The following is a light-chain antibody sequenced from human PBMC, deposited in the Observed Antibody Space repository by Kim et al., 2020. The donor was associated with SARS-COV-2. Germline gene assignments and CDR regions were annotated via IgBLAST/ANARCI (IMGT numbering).Light chain of an antibody. CDR1: ESVSGW. Sequence: IQMTQSPSTLSASVGDRVTITCRASESVSGWVAWYQQKPGKAPNVLIFDASTLYNGVPSRFSGSVSGTEFTLTISSLQPDDVATYYSQQYGSYSRTFGQGTKVDIK. CDR3: QQYGSYSRT. J-gene: IGKJ1*01. V-gene: IGKV1-5*01. CDR2: DAS.